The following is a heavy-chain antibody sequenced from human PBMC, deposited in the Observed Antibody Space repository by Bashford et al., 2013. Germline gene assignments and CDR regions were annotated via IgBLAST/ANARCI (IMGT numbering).Heavy chain of an antibody. CDR3: TTVGNN. V-gene: IGHV3-15*01. Sequence: VRQAPGKGLEWVGRIKSRSEGGTTDYAAPVKGRFTISRDESKNTLYLQMNSLKAEDTAVYYCTTVGNNWGQGTLVTVSS. J-gene: IGHJ4*02. CDR2: IKSRSEGGTT. D-gene: IGHD2/OR15-2a*01.